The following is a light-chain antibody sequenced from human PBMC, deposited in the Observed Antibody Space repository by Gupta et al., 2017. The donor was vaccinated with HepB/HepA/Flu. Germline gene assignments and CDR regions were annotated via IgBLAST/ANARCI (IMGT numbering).Light chain of an antibody. CDR2: WAS. CDR1: QSVLYSSNNKNH. Sequence: DIVMTQSPDSLAVSLGERATINCKSSQSVLYSSNNKNHLAWYLQKPGQPPRLLIYWASTRESGVPDRFSGSGSRTDFTLTISSLQAEDVAVYSCHQYYRSPFTFGGGTKVEIK. J-gene: IGKJ4*01. V-gene: IGKV4-1*01. CDR3: HQYYRSPFT.